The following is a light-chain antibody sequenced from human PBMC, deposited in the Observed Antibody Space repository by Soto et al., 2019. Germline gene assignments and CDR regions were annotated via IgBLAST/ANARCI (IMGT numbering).Light chain of an antibody. CDR3: QQSYSTPVT. Sequence: DIQITQSPATLSASVGDRVTITCRASQSISNWLAWYQQKPGTAPKVLIYHASNLQSGVPSRFSGSGSGTDFTLTISSLQPEDFATYYCQQSYSTPVTFGQGTKVDIK. CDR1: QSISNW. CDR2: HAS. J-gene: IGKJ1*01. V-gene: IGKV1-39*01.